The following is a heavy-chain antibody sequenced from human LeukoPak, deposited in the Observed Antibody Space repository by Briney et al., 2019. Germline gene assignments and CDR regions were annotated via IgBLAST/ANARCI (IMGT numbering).Heavy chain of an antibody. CDR1: GNTFTGYY. Sequence: GASVKVSCKASGNTFTGYYMHWVRQAPGQGLEWMGWINPNSGGTNYAQKFQGRVTMTRDTSISTAYMELSRLRSDDTAVYYCARSVLRYFDWPLSYWGQGTLVTVSS. V-gene: IGHV1-2*02. D-gene: IGHD3-9*01. J-gene: IGHJ4*02. CDR2: INPNSGGT. CDR3: ARSVLRYFDWPLSY.